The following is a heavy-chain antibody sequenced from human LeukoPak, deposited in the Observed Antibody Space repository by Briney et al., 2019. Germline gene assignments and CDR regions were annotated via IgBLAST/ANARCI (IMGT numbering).Heavy chain of an antibody. CDR1: GFTFSSYA. CDR3: TKDPLDY. CDR2: ISGSAVGT. V-gene: IGHV3-23*01. Sequence: QPGGSLRLSCAASGFTFSSYAMSWVRQAPGKGLEWVSAISGSAVGTFYSDSVRGRFTISRDSPKNTLYLQMNSLRVEDTAVYYCTKDPLDYWGQGTLVTVSS. J-gene: IGHJ4*02.